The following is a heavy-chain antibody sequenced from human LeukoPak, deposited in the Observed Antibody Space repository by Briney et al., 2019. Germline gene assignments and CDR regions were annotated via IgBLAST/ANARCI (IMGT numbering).Heavy chain of an antibody. CDR1: GYTFTGYY. CDR3: ASRVGYSYVGY. CDR2: MNPNSGNT. J-gene: IGHJ4*02. Sequence: GASVKVSCKASGYTFTGYYMHWVRQATGQGLEWMGWMNPNSGNTGYAQKFQGRVTMTRNTSISTAYMELSSLRSEDTAVYYCASRVGYSYVGYWGQGTLVTVSS. V-gene: IGHV1-8*02. D-gene: IGHD5-18*01.